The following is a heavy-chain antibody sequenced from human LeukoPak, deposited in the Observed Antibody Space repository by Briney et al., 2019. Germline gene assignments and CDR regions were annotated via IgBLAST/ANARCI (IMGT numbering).Heavy chain of an antibody. D-gene: IGHD5-24*01. CDR3: ARGSLWLQLDY. CDR2: ISYDGSNK. Sequence: PGGSLRLSCAASGFTLNNFVMHWVRQAPGKGLEWVAVISYDGSNKYYADSVKGRFTISRDNSKNTLYLQMNSLRAEDTAVYYCARGSLWLQLDYWGQGTLVTVSS. CDR1: GFTLNNFV. V-gene: IGHV3-30*19. J-gene: IGHJ4*02.